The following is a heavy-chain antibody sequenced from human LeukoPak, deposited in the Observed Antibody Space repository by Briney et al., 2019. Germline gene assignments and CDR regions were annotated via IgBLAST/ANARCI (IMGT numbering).Heavy chain of an antibody. V-gene: IGHV1-69*13. Sequence: GASVKVSCKASGGTFSSYAISWVRQAPGQGLEWMGGIIPIFGTANYAQKFQGRVTIAADESTSTAYMELSSLRSEDTAVYYCARGGVGSYYDLPGYGYYYYYMDVWGKGTTVTVSS. D-gene: IGHD1-26*01. CDR1: GGTFSSYA. J-gene: IGHJ6*03. CDR3: ARGGVGSYYDLPGYGYYYYYMDV. CDR2: IIPIFGTA.